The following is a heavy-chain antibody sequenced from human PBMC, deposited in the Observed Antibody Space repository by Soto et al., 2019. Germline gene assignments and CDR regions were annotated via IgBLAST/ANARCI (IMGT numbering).Heavy chain of an antibody. D-gene: IGHD4-17*01. Sequence: GGSLRLSCAASGFTFNNYAMRWVRQAPGKGLEWVSSISYSGVSTYYADSVKGRFTISRDNSKNTLYLQMNSLRAEDTAIYYCAKKFYGFNSGDFAMDVWGQGTTVTVSS. V-gene: IGHV3-23*01. J-gene: IGHJ6*02. CDR3: AKKFYGFNSGDFAMDV. CDR1: GFTFNNYA. CDR2: ISYSGVST.